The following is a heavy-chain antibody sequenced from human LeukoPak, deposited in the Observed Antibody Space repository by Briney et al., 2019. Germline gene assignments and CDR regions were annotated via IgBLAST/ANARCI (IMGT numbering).Heavy chain of an antibody. CDR2: LSTDGTTT. V-gene: IGHV3-74*01. CDR1: GFTFSNYW. D-gene: IGHD5-12*01. CDR3: VRGGYAGYA. Sequence: GGSLRLSCAASGFTFSNYWMHWVRQAPGKGLVWVSRLSTDGTTTNYADSVRGRFTISRDIAKNTVYLQMNSLRVEDTALYYCVRGGYAGYAWGRGTLVTVSS. J-gene: IGHJ4*02.